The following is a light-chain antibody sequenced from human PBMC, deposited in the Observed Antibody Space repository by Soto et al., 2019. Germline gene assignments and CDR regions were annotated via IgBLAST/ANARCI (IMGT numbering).Light chain of an antibody. V-gene: IGLV2-23*02. Sequence: QSVLTQPASVSGSPGQSITISCTGTSSDIGGYHLVSWYQHQSGKAPKLIIYKVSQWPSGVSDRFSASKSGNTASLTISGLQAEDEADYYCCSYAGSKSGYVFGTGTKVTVL. CDR1: SSDIGGYHL. CDR2: KVS. J-gene: IGLJ1*01. CDR3: CSYAGSKSGYV.